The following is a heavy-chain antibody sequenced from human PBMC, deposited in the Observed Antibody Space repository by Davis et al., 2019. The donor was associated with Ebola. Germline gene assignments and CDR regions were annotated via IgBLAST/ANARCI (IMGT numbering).Heavy chain of an antibody. Sequence: ASVKVSCKASGYTFTSYGINWVRQATGQGLEWMGWMNPNSGNTGYAQKFQDRVTMTRDTFASTVYMELSSLRSEDTAVYYCARGPSGTGDWFDPWGQGTLVTVSS. CDR1: GYTFTSYG. CDR2: MNPNSGNT. V-gene: IGHV1-8*02. CDR3: ARGPSGTGDWFDP. D-gene: IGHD7-27*01. J-gene: IGHJ5*02.